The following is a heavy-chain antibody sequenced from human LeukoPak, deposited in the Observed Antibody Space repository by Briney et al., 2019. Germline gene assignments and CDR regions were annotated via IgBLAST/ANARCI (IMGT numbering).Heavy chain of an antibody. V-gene: IGHV4-4*07. J-gene: IGHJ4*02. CDR1: GGSISSYY. Sequence: SETLSLTCTVSGGSISSYYWSWIRQPAGKGLKWIGRIYTSGSTNYNPSLKSRVTMSVDTSKNQFSLKLSSVTAADTAVYYCARVGCTNGVCYDFDYWGQGTLVTVSS. CDR3: ARVGCTNGVCYDFDY. D-gene: IGHD2-8*01. CDR2: IYTSGST.